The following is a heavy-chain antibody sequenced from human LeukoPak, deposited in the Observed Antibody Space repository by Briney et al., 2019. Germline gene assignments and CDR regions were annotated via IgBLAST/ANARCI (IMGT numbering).Heavy chain of an antibody. CDR2: IYHSGRT. Sequence: SETLSLTCAVYGGSFSGFYWGWIRQPPGKGLEWIGSIYHSGRTYYNSSLKSRVTISVDTSKKQFSLKLTSVTAADTALYYCARANYYDSSGYSRGAFDIWGPGTMVTVSS. CDR3: ARANYYDSSGYSRGAFDI. V-gene: IGHV4-38-2*01. D-gene: IGHD3-22*01. J-gene: IGHJ3*02. CDR1: GGSFSGFY.